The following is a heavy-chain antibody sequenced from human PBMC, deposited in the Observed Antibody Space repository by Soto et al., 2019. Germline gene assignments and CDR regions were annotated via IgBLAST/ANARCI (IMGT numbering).Heavy chain of an antibody. CDR1: GGSISSGGYY. D-gene: IGHD1-1*01. J-gene: IGHJ4*01. CDR2: IYYSGIT. CDR3: ARDSTGQFDY. Sequence: PSETLSLTCTVSGGSISSGGYYWSWIRQHPGKGLEWIGYIYYSGITYYNPSPKSRVTISVDTSKNQFSQKLSSVTAADTAVYYCARDSTGQFDYWGQGTLVTVSS. V-gene: IGHV4-31*03.